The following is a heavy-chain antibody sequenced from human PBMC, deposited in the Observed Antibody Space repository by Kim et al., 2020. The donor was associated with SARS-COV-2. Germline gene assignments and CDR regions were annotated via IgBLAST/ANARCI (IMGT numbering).Heavy chain of an antibody. CDR3: AKSFSGSYFGYDY. Sequence: GGSLRLSCAASGFIFNTYGMHWVRQAPGKGLEWVAVISYDGSHKYYEDSVKGRFTISRDNSKNTLYLQMNSLRIEDTAVYYCAKSFSGSYFGYDYWGHGTLVTVS. J-gene: IGHJ4*01. D-gene: IGHD1-26*01. V-gene: IGHV3-30*18. CDR1: GFIFNTYG. CDR2: ISYDGSHK.